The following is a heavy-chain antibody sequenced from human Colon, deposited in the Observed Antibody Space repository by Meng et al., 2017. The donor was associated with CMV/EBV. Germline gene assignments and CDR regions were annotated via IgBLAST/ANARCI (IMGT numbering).Heavy chain of an antibody. D-gene: IGHD6-13*01. J-gene: IGHJ4*02. CDR1: GYTFTANH. Sequence: QGQLGQLGTEVKKPRASVKVCCKTSGYTFTANHLHWVRQAHGIGDEWMGWIYPQDGGTYFAQKFQDRVTLTRDTSITTAYMELSGLTSDDTAIYYCVRESWDYDFWGEGTLVTVSS. CDR2: IYPQDGGT. V-gene: IGHV1-2*02. CDR3: VRESWDYDF.